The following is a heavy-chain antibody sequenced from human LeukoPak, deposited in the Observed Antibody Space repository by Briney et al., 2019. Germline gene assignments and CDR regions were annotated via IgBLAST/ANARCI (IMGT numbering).Heavy chain of an antibody. CDR2: MNPNSGNT. CDR1: GYTFTSCD. V-gene: IGHV1-8*01. Sequence: GASVKVSCKASGYTFTSCDINWVRQATGQGLEWMGWMNPNSGNTGYAQKFQGRVTMTRNTSISTAYMELSSLRSEDTAVYYCARGLARNYDILTGSDYWGQGTLVTVSS. J-gene: IGHJ4*02. D-gene: IGHD3-9*01. CDR3: ARGLARNYDILTGSDY.